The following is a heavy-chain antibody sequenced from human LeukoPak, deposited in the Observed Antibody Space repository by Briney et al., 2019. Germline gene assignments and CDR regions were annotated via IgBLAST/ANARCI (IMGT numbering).Heavy chain of an antibody. J-gene: IGHJ6*02. CDR2: IYSGGST. V-gene: IGHV3-53*01. Sequence: PGGSLRLSCAASGFTVSSNYMSWVRQAPGKGREGVSVIYSGGSTYYADSVKGRFTNSRDNSKNTLYLQMNSLRAEDTAVYYCARDQIAAAGTPIGYYGMDVWGQGTTVTVSS. D-gene: IGHD6-13*01. CDR3: ARDQIAAAGTPIGYYGMDV. CDR1: GFTVSSNY.